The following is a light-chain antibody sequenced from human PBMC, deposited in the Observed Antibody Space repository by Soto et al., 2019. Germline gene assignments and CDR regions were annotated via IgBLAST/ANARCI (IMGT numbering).Light chain of an antibody. CDR3: CSYAGSTTPVV. CDR1: SSDVGSYNL. Sequence: QSALTKPASVSGYPGQSITISCTGSSSDVGSYNLVSWYQQHPGKAPKLMIYEGSKRPSGVSNRFSGSKSGNTASLTISGLQAEDEADYYCCSYAGSTTPVVFGGGTKLTVL. CDR2: EGS. J-gene: IGLJ2*01. V-gene: IGLV2-23*01.